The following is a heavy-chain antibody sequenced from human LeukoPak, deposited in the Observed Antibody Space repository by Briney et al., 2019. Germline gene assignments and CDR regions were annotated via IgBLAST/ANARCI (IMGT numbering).Heavy chain of an antibody. Sequence: GGSLGLSCAASGFTFSSYGMHWVRQAPGKGLEWVAVISYDGSNKYYADSVKGRFTISRDNSKNTLYLQMNSLRAEDTAVYYCAGAAAANFWFDPWGQGTLVTVSS. V-gene: IGHV3-30*03. J-gene: IGHJ5*02. CDR1: GFTFSSYG. CDR2: ISYDGSNK. CDR3: AGAAAANFWFDP. D-gene: IGHD6-13*01.